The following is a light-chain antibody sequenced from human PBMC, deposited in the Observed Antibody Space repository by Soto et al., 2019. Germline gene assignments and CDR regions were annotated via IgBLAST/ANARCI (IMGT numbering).Light chain of an antibody. CDR2: GAS. CDR3: QQYNNWPRT. V-gene: IGKV3-15*01. CDR1: QSVSSN. J-gene: IGKJ1*01. Sequence: EIVMTQSTATLSVSPGERATLSCRASQSVSSNLAWYQQKPGQAPRLLIYGASTRATGIPARFSGSGSGTEFTLTISSLQSEDFAVYSCQQYNNWPRTFGQGTKVEI.